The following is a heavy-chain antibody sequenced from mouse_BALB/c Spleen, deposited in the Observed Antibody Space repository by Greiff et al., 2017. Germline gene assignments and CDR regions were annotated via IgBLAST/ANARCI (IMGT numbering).Heavy chain of an antibody. CDR1: GFTFSSYA. CDR3: ARGSGGGLLAMDY. J-gene: IGHJ4*01. CDR2: ISSGGST. V-gene: IGHV5-6-5*01. Sequence: EVMLVESGGGLVKPGGSLKLSCAASGFTFSSYAMSWVRQTPEKRLEWVASISSGGSTYYPDSVKGRFTISRYNARNNLYLQMSSLRSEDTAMYYCARGSGGGLLAMDYWGQGTSVTVSS. D-gene: IGHD6-2*01.